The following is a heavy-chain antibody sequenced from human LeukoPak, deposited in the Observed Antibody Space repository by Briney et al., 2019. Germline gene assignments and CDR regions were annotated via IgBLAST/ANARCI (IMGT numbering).Heavy chain of an antibody. CDR2: INHSGST. CDR3: ARVRYYGDYVRAYYYYMDV. D-gene: IGHD4-17*01. V-gene: IGHV4-34*01. Sequence: SETLSLTCAVYGGSFSGYYWSWIRQPPGRGLEWIGEINHSGSTNYNPSLKSRVTISVDTSKNQFSLKLSSVTAADTAVYYCARVRYYGDYVRAYYYYMDVWGKGTTVTVSS. J-gene: IGHJ6*03. CDR1: GGSFSGYY.